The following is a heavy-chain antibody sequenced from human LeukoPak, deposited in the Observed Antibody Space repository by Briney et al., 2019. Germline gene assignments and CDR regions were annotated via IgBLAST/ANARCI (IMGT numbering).Heavy chain of an antibody. CDR3: ARDWELRWHQGAFDF. D-gene: IGHD3-3*01. CDR1: GYTFAGYY. Sequence: GASVKVSCKASGYTFAGYYVHWVRQAPGQGLEWMGWINPQNGETTYTQKFQGRVTMTRDTSISTAYMELSGLRSDDTAVYYCARDWELRWHQGAFDFWGQGTVVTVSS. CDR2: INPQNGET. J-gene: IGHJ4*02. V-gene: IGHV1-2*02.